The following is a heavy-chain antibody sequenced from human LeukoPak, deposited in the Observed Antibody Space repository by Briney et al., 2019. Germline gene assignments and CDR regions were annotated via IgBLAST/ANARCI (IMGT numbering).Heavy chain of an antibody. CDR2: IEYDGSDK. CDR1: GFTFRSYR. Sequence: PGGSLRLSCAASGFTFRSYRMHWVRQTPGKGLEWVAFIEYDGSDKFYADSLKGRFTISRDNSKNTLYLQMSSLRADDTAVYYCTITLGSRLDYWGRGTLVTVSS. D-gene: IGHD3-10*01. J-gene: IGHJ4*02. V-gene: IGHV3-30*02. CDR3: TITLGSRLDY.